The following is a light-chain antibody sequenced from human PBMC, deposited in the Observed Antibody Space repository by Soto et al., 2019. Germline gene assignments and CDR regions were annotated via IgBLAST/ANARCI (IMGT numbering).Light chain of an antibody. Sequence: QSALTQPASVSGSPGQSITISCTGTSSDVGGNYVSWYVSWQQQHPGKVPKLIIYDDDDRPSGVSNRFSGSKSGSTASLTISGLQAEDEADYYCSSYANSRTVIFGGGTKLTVL. CDR1: SSDVGGNYVSWY. CDR3: SSYANSRTVI. J-gene: IGLJ2*01. CDR2: DDD. V-gene: IGLV2-14*03.